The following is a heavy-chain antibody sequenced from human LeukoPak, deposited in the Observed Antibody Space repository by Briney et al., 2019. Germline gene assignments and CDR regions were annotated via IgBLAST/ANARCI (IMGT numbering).Heavy chain of an antibody. Sequence: PGGSLRLSCAASGFTFSSCEMNWVRQAPGKGLEWVSYISSSGSTIYYADSVKGRFTISRDNAKNSLYLQMNSLRAEDTAVYYCAREDIVVVPGDYGMDVWGKGTTVTVSS. J-gene: IGHJ6*04. CDR2: ISSSGSTI. CDR3: AREDIVVVPGDYGMDV. CDR1: GFTFSSCE. V-gene: IGHV3-48*03. D-gene: IGHD2-2*01.